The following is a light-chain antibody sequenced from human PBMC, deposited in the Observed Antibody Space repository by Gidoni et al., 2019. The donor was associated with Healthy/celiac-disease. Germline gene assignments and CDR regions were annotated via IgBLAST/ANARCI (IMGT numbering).Light chain of an antibody. CDR1: QSISSY. CDR2: AAS. CDR3: QQSCSTLFT. V-gene: IGKV1-39*01. Sequence: DIQMTPSPSSLSASVGDRVTITCRASQSISSYLNWYQQKPGKAPKLLIYAASRLQSGVPSRFSGSGSGRDFTLTISSLQPEDFATYYCQQSCSTLFTFXPXTKVDIK. J-gene: IGKJ3*01.